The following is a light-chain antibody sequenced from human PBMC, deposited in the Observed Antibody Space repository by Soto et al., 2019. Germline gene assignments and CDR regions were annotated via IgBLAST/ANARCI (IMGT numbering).Light chain of an antibody. CDR1: SSDVGTYDF. CDR2: DVS. CDR3: SSYAGRNNYV. Sequence: QSVLTQPRSVSGSPGQSVTISCTGTSSDVGTYDFVSWYQQHPGKAPRLMIFDVSERPSGVPDRFSGSKSGTAASLTVSGLQAEDEADYYCSSYAGRNNYVFGTGTKVTVL. J-gene: IGLJ1*01. V-gene: IGLV2-8*01.